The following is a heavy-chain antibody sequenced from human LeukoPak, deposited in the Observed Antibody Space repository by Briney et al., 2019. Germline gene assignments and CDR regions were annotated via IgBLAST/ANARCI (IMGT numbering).Heavy chain of an antibody. V-gene: IGHV4-38-2*01. Sequence: PSETLSLTCAVSGNSISGGYYWGWIRQPPGKGLEWIGSIYHSGTTYYNSSLKSRVTISADTSRNHFSLQLSSVTAADTAVYYCASSKTFGQSFGGYWGRGTLVTVSS. J-gene: IGHJ4*02. CDR3: ASSKTFGQSFGGY. CDR2: IYHSGTT. D-gene: IGHD3-3*01. CDR1: GNSISGGYY.